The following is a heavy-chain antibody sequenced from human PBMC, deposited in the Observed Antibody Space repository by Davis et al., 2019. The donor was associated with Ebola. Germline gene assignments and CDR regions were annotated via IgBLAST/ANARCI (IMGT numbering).Heavy chain of an antibody. CDR1: GFTFSGYY. J-gene: IGHJ4*02. CDR3: ARMDTAMADY. Sequence: GESLKISCAASGFTFSGYYMTWIRQAPGKGLEWVSYISSSGRTIYYADSVKGRFTISRDNAKNSLYLQMNSLRAVDTAVYYCARMDTAMADYWGQGTLVTVSS. V-gene: IGHV3-11*01. CDR2: ISSSGRTI. D-gene: IGHD5-18*01.